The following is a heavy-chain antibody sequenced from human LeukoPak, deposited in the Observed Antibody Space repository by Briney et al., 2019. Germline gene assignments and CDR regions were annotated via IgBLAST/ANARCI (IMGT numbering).Heavy chain of an antibody. D-gene: IGHD6-19*01. Sequence: SETLSLTCAVYGGSFSGYYWSWIRQPPGKGLEWIGEINHSGSTNYNPSLKSRVTISVDTSKNQFSLKLSSVTAADTAVYYCARGRVTAVASHFDYWGQGTLVTVSS. CDR3: ARGRVTAVASHFDY. J-gene: IGHJ4*02. CDR1: GGSFSGYY. CDR2: INHSGST. V-gene: IGHV4-34*01.